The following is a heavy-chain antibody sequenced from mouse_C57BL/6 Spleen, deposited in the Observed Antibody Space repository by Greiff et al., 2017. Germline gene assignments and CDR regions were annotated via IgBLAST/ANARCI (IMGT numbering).Heavy chain of an antibody. J-gene: IGHJ3*01. D-gene: IGHD1-1*01. V-gene: IGHV1-18*01. Sequence: VQLQQSGPELVKPGASVTIPCKASGYTFTDYNMDWVKQSHEKSLEWIGEINPNSGGTNYNQKFKGKATLSVDKCSSTTYMELLSLTSEDTAVYYCARPYYYGSSYFAYWGQGTLVTVSA. CDR1: GYTFTDYN. CDR2: INPNSGGT. CDR3: ARPYYYGSSYFAY.